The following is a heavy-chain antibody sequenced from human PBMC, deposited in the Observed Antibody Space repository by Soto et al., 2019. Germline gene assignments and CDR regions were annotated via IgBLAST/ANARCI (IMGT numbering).Heavy chain of an antibody. J-gene: IGHJ6*02. Sequence: TLSLTCTVSGDSVSSGSYYWSWIRQPPGKGLEWIGYIYYSGSTRYNPSLKSRVTISVDTSKNQFSLKLSSVTAADTAVYYCAREYYYDSSGFYYYYGMDVWGQGTTVTVSS. V-gene: IGHV4-61*01. CDR2: IYYSGST. D-gene: IGHD3-22*01. CDR3: AREYYYDSSGFYYYYGMDV. CDR1: GDSVSSGSYY.